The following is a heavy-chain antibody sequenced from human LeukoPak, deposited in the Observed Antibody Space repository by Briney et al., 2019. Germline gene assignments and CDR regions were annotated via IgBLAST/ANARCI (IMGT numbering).Heavy chain of an antibody. CDR3: ARDWGSQAALNAFDI. Sequence: PGGSLRLSCAASGFTVSSNYMSWVRQAPGKGLEWVSVIYSGGSTYYADSVKGRFTISRDNSKNTLYLQMNSLRAEDTAVYYCARDWGSQAALNAFDIWGQGTMVTVSS. CDR2: IYSGGST. D-gene: IGHD3-16*01. CDR1: GFTVSSNY. J-gene: IGHJ3*02. V-gene: IGHV3-66*01.